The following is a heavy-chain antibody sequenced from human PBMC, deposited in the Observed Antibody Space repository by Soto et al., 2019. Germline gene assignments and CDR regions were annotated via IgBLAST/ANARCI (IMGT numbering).Heavy chain of an antibody. J-gene: IGHJ5*02. D-gene: IGHD3-22*01. CDR3: ARVNYYDSSGYYGTNWFDP. CDR2: TYYSGST. CDR1: GGSISSYY. Sequence: SETLSLTCTVSGGSISSYYWSWIRQPPGKGLEWIGYTYYSGSTNYNPSLKSRVTISVDTSKNQFSLKLSSVTAADTAVYYCARVNYYDSSGYYGTNWFDPWGQGTLVTVSS. V-gene: IGHV4-59*08.